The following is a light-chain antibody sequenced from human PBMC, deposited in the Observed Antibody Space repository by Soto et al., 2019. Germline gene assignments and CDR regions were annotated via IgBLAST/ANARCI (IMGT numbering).Light chain of an antibody. CDR1: QSMSSW. CDR2: KAS. V-gene: IGKV1-5*03. CDR3: QQYNSYSPLT. J-gene: IGKJ1*01. Sequence: DIQMTQSPSTLSASVGDRVTITCRASQSMSSWLAWYQQKPGKAPKLLIYKASSLESGVPSRFSGSGSGTEFTRTIRSLQPDDFATYYCQQYNSYSPLTFGQGTKVEIK.